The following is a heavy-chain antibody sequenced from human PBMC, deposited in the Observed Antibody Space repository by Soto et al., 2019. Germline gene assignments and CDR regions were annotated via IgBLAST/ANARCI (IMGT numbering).Heavy chain of an antibody. CDR2: INAGNGNT. D-gene: IGHD6-13*01. CDR3: ARLPGIAAAGTIDAFDI. J-gene: IGHJ3*02. V-gene: IGHV1-3*01. Sequence: ASVKVSCKASGYTFTSYAMHWVRQAPGQRLEWMGWINAGNGNTKYSQKFQGRVTITRDTSASTAYMELSSLRSEDTAVYYCARLPGIAAAGTIDAFDIWGQGTIVTVS. CDR1: GYTFTSYA.